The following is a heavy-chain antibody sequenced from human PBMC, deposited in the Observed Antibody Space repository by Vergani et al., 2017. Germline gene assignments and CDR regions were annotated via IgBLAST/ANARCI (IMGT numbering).Heavy chain of an antibody. D-gene: IGHD1-26*01. Sequence: EVQLLESGGSLKQPGGSVRLSCAASGFTFSTYAMHWVRQAPGKGLEWVSALTGGGGSTYYADSFKGRFIISRDNSRDTLYLQMNSLRPEDTATYYCVKGAGSYEGCFDSWGQGTLVTVSS. J-gene: IGHJ4*02. V-gene: IGHV3-23*01. CDR2: LTGGGGST. CDR3: VKGAGSYEGCFDS. CDR1: GFTFSTYA.